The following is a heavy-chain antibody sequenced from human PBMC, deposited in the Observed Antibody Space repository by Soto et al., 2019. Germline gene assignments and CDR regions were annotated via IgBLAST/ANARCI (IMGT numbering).Heavy chain of an antibody. J-gene: IGHJ3*02. Sequence: GGSLRLSCAASGFTFSGSAMHWVRQASGKGLEWVGRIRSKANSYATAYAASVKGRFTISRDDSKNTAYLQMNSLKTEDTAVYYCTGDYYDSSGYGPVGAFDIWGQGTMVTVSS. V-gene: IGHV3-73*01. D-gene: IGHD3-22*01. CDR3: TGDYYDSSGYGPVGAFDI. CDR2: IRSKANSYAT. CDR1: GFTFSGSA.